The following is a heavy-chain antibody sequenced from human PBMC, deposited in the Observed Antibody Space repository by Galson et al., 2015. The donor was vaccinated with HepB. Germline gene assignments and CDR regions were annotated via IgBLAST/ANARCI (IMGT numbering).Heavy chain of an antibody. CDR1: GFTFGDYA. Sequence: SLRLSCAASGFTFGDYAMSWVRQAPGKGLEWVGFIRSKAYGGTTEYAASVKGRFTISRDDSKSIAYLQMNSLKTEDTAVYYCTRVISLGGYSGSGYFDYWGQGTLVTVSS. D-gene: IGHD5-12*01. CDR3: TRVISLGGYSGSGYFDY. J-gene: IGHJ4*02. CDR2: IRSKAYGGTT. V-gene: IGHV3-49*04.